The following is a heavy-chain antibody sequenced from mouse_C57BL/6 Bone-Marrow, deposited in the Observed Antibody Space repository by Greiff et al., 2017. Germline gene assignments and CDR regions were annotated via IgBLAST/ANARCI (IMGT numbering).Heavy chain of an antibody. CDR3: ARPYDSNYGGYFDV. CDR1: GFTFSDYG. D-gene: IGHD2-5*01. J-gene: IGHJ1*03. CDR2: ISNLAYSI. Sequence: EVQGVESGGGLVQPGGSLKLSCAASGFTFSDYGMAWVRQAPRKGPEWVAFISNLAYSIYYADTVTGRFTISRENAKNTLYLEMSSLRSEDTAMYYCARPYDSNYGGYFDVWGTGTTVTVSS. V-gene: IGHV5-15*01.